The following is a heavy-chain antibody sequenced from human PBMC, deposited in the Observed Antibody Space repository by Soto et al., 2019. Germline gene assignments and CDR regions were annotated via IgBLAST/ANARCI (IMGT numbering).Heavy chain of an antibody. CDR2: IIPIFGTA. V-gene: IGHV1-69*13. CDR3: ATSPVTFSSMVTYYLDY. CDR1: GGTFSSYA. J-gene: IGHJ4*02. D-gene: IGHD5-18*01. Sequence: SVKVSCKASGGTFSSYAISWVRQAPGQGLEWMGGIIPIFGTANYAQKFQGRVTITADESTSTAYMELSSLRSEDTAVYYCATSPVTFSSMVTYYLDYWGKGTLVTVSS.